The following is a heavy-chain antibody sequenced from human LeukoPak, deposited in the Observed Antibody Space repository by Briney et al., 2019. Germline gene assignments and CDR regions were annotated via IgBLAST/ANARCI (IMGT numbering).Heavy chain of an antibody. J-gene: IGHJ4*02. D-gene: IGHD2-2*01. CDR2: MWYDGSNK. CDR1: GFTFSSYG. V-gene: IGHV3-33*01. Sequence: PGRSLRLSCAASGFTFSSYGMHWVRQAPGKGLEWVAVMWYDGSNKYYADSVKGRFTISRDNSKNTLYLQMNSLRAEDTAVYYCAGQGGLVVPAAMDGPFDYWGQGTLVTVSS. CDR3: AGQGGLVVPAAMDGPFDY.